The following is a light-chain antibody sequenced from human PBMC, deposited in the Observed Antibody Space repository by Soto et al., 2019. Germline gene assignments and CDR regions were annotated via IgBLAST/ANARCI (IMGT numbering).Light chain of an antibody. CDR3: QQTYSPPGT. Sequence: DIKMTQSPSSLAASVGDRVTITCRASQSVSNYLNWYQQKPGKPPRLLIYTVSSLQNGVSSRFSGRGSGTDFTLTTSSLQPEDFATYYCQQTYSPPGTFGQGTKVDI. CDR2: TVS. J-gene: IGKJ1*01. V-gene: IGKV1-39*01. CDR1: QSVSNY.